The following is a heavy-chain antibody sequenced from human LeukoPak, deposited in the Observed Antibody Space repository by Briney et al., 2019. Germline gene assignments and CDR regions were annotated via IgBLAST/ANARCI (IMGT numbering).Heavy chain of an antibody. Sequence: SETLSLTCTVSGGSISSSSYYWGWIRQPPGKGLEWIGYIYYSGRTNYNPSLKSRVTISVDTSKNQFSLKLSSVTAADTAVYYCAREPPGYYGSSNHYGMDVWGQGTTVTVSS. J-gene: IGHJ6*02. CDR3: AREPPGYYGSSNHYGMDV. D-gene: IGHD3-10*01. CDR1: GGSISSSSYY. CDR2: IYYSGRT. V-gene: IGHV4-61*05.